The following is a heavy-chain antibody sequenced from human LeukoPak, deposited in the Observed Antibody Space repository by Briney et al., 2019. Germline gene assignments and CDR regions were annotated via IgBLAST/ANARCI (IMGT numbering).Heavy chain of an antibody. D-gene: IGHD4-17*01. V-gene: IGHV3-69-1*01. CDR3: AEGGIYGDSGDF. CDR1: GFNFGAYS. J-gene: IGHJ4*02. CDR2: ISSTSAI. Sequence: PGGSLRLSCVASGFNFGAYSMNWVRQAPGKGLEWVSYISSTSAIYYADSVKGRFTISRDNAKNSLYLQMDSLGAEDTAVYYCAEGGIYGDSGDFWGQGALVIVSS.